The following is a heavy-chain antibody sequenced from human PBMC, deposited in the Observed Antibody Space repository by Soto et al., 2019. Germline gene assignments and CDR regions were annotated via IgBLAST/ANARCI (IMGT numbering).Heavy chain of an antibody. J-gene: IGHJ3*02. Sequence: SSETLSLTCTVSGDSISSSNSHWGWTRQPPGKGLEYIGSVYYGGAIFYSGNIYYNPSLKSRVTISVDTSKNQFSLRLSSVTAADTGVYYCVRYDRINMKPYSPEGFHIWGQGTMVTVSS. V-gene: IGHV4-39*01. CDR1: GDSISSSNSH. CDR2: VYYGGAIFYSGNI. D-gene: IGHD3-3*02. CDR3: VRYDRINMKPYSPEGFHI.